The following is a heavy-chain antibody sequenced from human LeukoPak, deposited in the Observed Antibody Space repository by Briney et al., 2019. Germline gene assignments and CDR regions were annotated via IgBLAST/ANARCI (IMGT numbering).Heavy chain of an antibody. V-gene: IGHV3-30*02. Sequence: GGSLRLSCAASGFTFSRSAMHWVRQAPGKGLEWVAFIRYDGSNTYYADSVKGRFTISRDSAKNTLYLQMNSLRAEDTAVYYCARGTGNYYGYWGQGTLVTVSS. CDR2: IRYDGSNT. D-gene: IGHD3/OR15-3a*01. CDR1: GFTFSRSA. CDR3: ARGTGNYYGY. J-gene: IGHJ4*02.